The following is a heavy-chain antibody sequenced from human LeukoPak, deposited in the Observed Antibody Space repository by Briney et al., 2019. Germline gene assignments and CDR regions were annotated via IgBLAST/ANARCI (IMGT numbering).Heavy chain of an antibody. Sequence: GGSLRLSCATSGFTFSLYGMNWVRQAPGKGPEWVSGITGSGTTTYYADSLKGRFTISRDNSKNKIYLQMSSLRVEDTAVYYCARDRNLASFWGQGTMVTVSS. CDR2: ITGSGTTT. D-gene: IGHD1-14*01. V-gene: IGHV3-23*01. J-gene: IGHJ3*01. CDR3: ARDRNLASF. CDR1: GFTFSLYG.